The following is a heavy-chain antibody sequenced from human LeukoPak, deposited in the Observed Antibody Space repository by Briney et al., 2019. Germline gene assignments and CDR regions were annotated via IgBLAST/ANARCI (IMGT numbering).Heavy chain of an antibody. D-gene: IGHD3-16*02. CDR2: INWNGGST. V-gene: IGHV3-20*03. Sequence: GGSLRLSYAGSGFTFDDYGMSWVRQAPGKGMEWVSGINWNGGSTGYADSVKGRFTISRDNAKNSLYLQMNSLRAEDTALYYCARDGYDDYVWGSYRPDYWGQGTLVTVSS. CDR3: ARDGYDDYVWGSYRPDY. CDR1: GFTFDDYG. J-gene: IGHJ4*02.